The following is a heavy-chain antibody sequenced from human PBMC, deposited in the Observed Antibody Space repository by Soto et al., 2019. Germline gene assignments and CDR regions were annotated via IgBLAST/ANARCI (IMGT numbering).Heavy chain of an antibody. V-gene: IGHV1-24*01. J-gene: IGHJ6*02. Sequence: QVQLVQSGAEVKKPGASVKVSCKVSGYTLTELSMHWVRQAPGKGLEWMGGFDPEDGETIYVQKFQGRVTMTEDTSTEPAYMELSSLRSEDTAVYYCATGPMVPRSYYYGMDVWGQGTTVTVSS. D-gene: IGHD3-10*01. CDR3: ATGPMVPRSYYYGMDV. CDR1: GYTLTELS. CDR2: FDPEDGET.